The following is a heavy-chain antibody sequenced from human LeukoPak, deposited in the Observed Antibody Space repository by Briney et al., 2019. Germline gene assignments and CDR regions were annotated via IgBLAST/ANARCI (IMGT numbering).Heavy chain of an antibody. CDR1: GFTFEDYG. Sequence: GGSLRLSCAVSGFTFEDYGMSWVRQGPGKGLEWVAGINWNGIIKRYGDSVRGRFTISRDNSKNTLYLQMNSLRAEDTALYYCARAAHTVAGIVYWGQGTLVTVSS. CDR2: INWNGIIK. D-gene: IGHD6-19*01. V-gene: IGHV3-20*04. CDR3: ARAAHTVAGIVY. J-gene: IGHJ4*02.